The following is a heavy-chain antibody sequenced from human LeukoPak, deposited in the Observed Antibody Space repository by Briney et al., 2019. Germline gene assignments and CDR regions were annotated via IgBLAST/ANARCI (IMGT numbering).Heavy chain of an antibody. CDR3: ARASTHRYNWKSGQLSDAFDI. D-gene: IGHD1-20*01. V-gene: IGHV1-18*01. J-gene: IGHJ3*02. CDR2: ISAYNGNT. CDR1: GYTFTSYG. Sequence: ASVKVSCKASGYTFTSYGISWVRQAPGQGLEWMGWISAYNGNTNYAQKLQGRVTMTTDTSTSTAYMELRSLRSDDTAVYYCARASTHRYNWKSGQLSDAFDIWGQGTMVTVSS.